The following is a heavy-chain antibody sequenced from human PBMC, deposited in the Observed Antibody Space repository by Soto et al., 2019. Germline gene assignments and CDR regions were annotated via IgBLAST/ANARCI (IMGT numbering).Heavy chain of an antibody. V-gene: IGHV4-34*01. J-gene: IGHJ6*02. CDR3: ARANIGYYDYVWGSYRGRYYGMDV. Sequence: PSVTLSLTCTFYFGYISGYYWSFILQPPGNGLDFIGEINHSASTNYNPSLKSRVTISVDTSKNQFSLKLSSVTAADTAVYYCARANIGYYDYVWGSYRGRYYGMDVWGQGTTVTVSS. CDR1: FGYISGYY. CDR2: INHSAST. D-gene: IGHD3-16*02.